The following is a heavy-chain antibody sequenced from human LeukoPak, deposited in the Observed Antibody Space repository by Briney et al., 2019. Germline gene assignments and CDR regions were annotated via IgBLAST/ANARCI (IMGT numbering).Heavy chain of an antibody. V-gene: IGHV1-2*05. CDR3: ARDGDYYDSSGYSYYFDY. J-gene: IGHJ4*02. CDR2: INPNSGGT. CDR1: GYTFTGYF. Sequence: SVKVSCKASGYTFTGYFMHWVRQAPGQGLEWMGRINPNSGGTNYVQKFQGRVTMNRDTSINTDYMELSRLRYDDTDVYYVARDGDYYDSSGYSYYFDYWGQGTLVTVSS. D-gene: IGHD3-22*01.